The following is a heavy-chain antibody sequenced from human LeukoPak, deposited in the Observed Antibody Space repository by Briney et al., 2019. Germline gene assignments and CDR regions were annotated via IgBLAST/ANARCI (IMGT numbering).Heavy chain of an antibody. V-gene: IGHV3-23*01. Sequence: GGSLRLSCAASGFTFSTYSMNWVRQAPGKGLEWVSAISGSGGSTYYADSVKGRFTISRDNSKNTLYLQMNSLRAEDTAVYYCAKEEGYYYDSSGYVDYWGQGTLVTVSS. CDR1: GFTFSTYS. J-gene: IGHJ4*02. CDR2: ISGSGGST. CDR3: AKEEGYYYDSSGYVDY. D-gene: IGHD3-22*01.